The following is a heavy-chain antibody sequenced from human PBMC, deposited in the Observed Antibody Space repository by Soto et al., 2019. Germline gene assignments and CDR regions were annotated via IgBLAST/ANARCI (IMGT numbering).Heavy chain of an antibody. J-gene: IGHJ4*02. CDR2: ISSSSSYI. V-gene: IGHV3-21*01. D-gene: IGHD3-22*01. Sequence: LRLSCAASGFTFSSYSMNWVRQAPGKGLEWVSSISSSSSYIYYADSVKGRFTISRDNAKNSLYLQMNSLRAEDTAVYYCARDTYYYDSSGYTYWGQGTLVTVSS. CDR3: ARDTYYYDSSGYTY. CDR1: GFTFSSYS.